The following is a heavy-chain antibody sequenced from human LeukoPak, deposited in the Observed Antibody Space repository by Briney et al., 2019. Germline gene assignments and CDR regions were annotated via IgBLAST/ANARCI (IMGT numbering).Heavy chain of an antibody. D-gene: IGHD5-24*01. CDR3: ARDSGDGYIY. Sequence: SVKVSCKASGNTFSSYTITWVRQAPGQGLEWMGRIIPILGVANYAQKFEGRVTITADKSTTTDYMELSSLRSEDTAVYYCARDSGDGYIYWGQGTLVTVSS. CDR1: GNTFSSYT. V-gene: IGHV1-69*04. CDR2: IIPILGVA. J-gene: IGHJ4*02.